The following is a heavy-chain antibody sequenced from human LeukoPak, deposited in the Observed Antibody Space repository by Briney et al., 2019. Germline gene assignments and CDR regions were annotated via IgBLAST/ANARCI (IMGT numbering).Heavy chain of an antibody. CDR3: ARVGLVKGKAISGKKYYFDY. CDR1: GGSFSRYY. V-gene: IGHV4-34*01. Sequence: SETLSLTCAVNGGSFSRYYWSWIRQPPGKGLEWIGEINHRGSTNYNPSLKSRVTISVDTSKNQFSLKLSSVTAADTAVYYCARVGLVKGKAISGKKYYFDYWGQGTLVTVSS. CDR2: INHRGST. J-gene: IGHJ4*02. D-gene: IGHD1-26*01.